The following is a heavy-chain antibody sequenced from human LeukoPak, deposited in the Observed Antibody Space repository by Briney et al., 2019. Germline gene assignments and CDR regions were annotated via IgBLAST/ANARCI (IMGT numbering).Heavy chain of an antibody. Sequence: ASVKVSCKASGYTFTGYYMHWVRQAPGQGLEWMGWINPNSGGTNYAQKFQGRVTMTRNTSISTAYMELSSLRSEDTAVYYCARLRTTIRRFDPWGQGTLVTVSS. CDR2: INPNSGGT. D-gene: IGHD1-14*01. V-gene: IGHV1-2*02. CDR1: GYTFTGYY. CDR3: ARLRTTIRRFDP. J-gene: IGHJ5*02.